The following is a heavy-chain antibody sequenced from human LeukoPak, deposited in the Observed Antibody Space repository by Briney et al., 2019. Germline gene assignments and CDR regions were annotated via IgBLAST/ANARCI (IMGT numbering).Heavy chain of an antibody. V-gene: IGHV3-33*08. CDR2: IWYDGSNK. CDR1: GFTFSSYA. CDR3: ARPYCSGGSCNEGGQGY. D-gene: IGHD2-15*01. Sequence: GGSLRLSCAASGFTFSSYAMSWVRQAPGKGLEWVAVIWYDGSNKYYADSVKGRFTISRDNSKNTLYLQMNSLRAEDTAVYYCARPYCSGGSCNEGGQGYWGQGTLVTVSS. J-gene: IGHJ4*02.